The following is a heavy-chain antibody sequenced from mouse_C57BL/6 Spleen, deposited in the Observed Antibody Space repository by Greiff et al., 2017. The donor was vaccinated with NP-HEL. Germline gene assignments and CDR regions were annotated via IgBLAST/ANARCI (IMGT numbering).Heavy chain of an antibody. CDR1: GFTFSDYG. Sequence: EVQRVESGGGLVKPGGSLKLSCAASGFTFSDYGMHWVRQAPEKGLEWVAYISSGSSTIYYADTVKGRFTISRDNAKNTLFLQMTSLRSEDTAMYYCARGVVYYAMDYWGQGTSVTVSS. D-gene: IGHD1-1*02. V-gene: IGHV5-17*01. CDR3: ARGVVYYAMDY. J-gene: IGHJ4*01. CDR2: ISSGSSTI.